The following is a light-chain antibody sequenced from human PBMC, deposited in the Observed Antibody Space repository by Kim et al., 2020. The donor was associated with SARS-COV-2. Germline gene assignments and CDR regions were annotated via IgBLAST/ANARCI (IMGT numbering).Light chain of an antibody. CDR2: QDS. V-gene: IGLV3-1*01. CDR1: KLGYKY. J-gene: IGLJ1*01. Sequence: SVSPGQTASITCSGDKLGYKYACWYQQKPGQSPVLVIDQDSKRPSGIPERFSGSNAGNTATLTISGTQAMDEADYYCQAWDSSTEVFGTGTKVTVL. CDR3: QAWDSSTEV.